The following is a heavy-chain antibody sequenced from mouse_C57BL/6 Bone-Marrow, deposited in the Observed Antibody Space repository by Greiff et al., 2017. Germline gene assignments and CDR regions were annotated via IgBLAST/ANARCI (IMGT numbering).Heavy chain of an antibody. CDR2: IYPGDGDT. V-gene: IGHV1-82*01. J-gene: IGHJ4*01. D-gene: IGHD2-12*01. CDR3: ARLLLTYDWAMDY. CDR1: GYAFSSSW. Sequence: VQLKESGPELVKPGASVKISCKASGYAFSSSWMNWVKQRPGKGLEWIGRIYPGDGDTNYNGKFKGKATLTADKSSSTAYMQLSSLTSEDSAVYFCARLLLTYDWAMDYWGQGTSVTVSS.